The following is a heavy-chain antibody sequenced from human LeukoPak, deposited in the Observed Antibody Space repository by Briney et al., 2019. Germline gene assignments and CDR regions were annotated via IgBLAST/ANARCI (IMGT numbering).Heavy chain of an antibody. D-gene: IGHD6-19*01. J-gene: IGHJ4*02. V-gene: IGHV5-51*01. CDR1: GYTFTSYW. Sequence: RGESLKISCKGSGYTFTSYWIGWVRQMPGKGLEWMGIIYPRDSDTRYSPSFQGQVTISADKSISTAYLQWSSLKASDTAMYYCATFIAVPGTFDFWGQGTLVTVSP. CDR3: ATFIAVPGTFDF. CDR2: IYPRDSDT.